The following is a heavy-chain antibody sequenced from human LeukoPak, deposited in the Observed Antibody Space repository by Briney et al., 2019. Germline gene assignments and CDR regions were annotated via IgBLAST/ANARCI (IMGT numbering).Heavy chain of an antibody. Sequence: GGSLRLSCAASGFTLSSYGMSWVRQAPGKGLEWVSAISGSGGSTYYADSVKGRFTISRDNSKNTLYLEMNSLRAEDTAVYYCAKDIGSYYDYWGQGILVTVSS. CDR3: AKDIGSYYDY. D-gene: IGHD3-10*01. V-gene: IGHV3-23*01. CDR1: GFTLSSYG. CDR2: ISGSGGST. J-gene: IGHJ4*02.